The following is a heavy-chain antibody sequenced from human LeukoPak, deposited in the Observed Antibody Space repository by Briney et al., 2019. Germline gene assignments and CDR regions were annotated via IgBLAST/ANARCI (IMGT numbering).Heavy chain of an antibody. D-gene: IGHD3-10*01. CDR1: GFTFSSYG. Sequence: GGSLRLSCAASGFTFSSYGMHWVRQAPGKGLEWVAVISYDGSNKYYADSVKGRFTISRDNSKNTLYLQMNSLRAEDTAVYYCAKEFVRYYYGSGSYPSDYWGQGTLVTVSS. J-gene: IGHJ4*02. CDR2: ISYDGSNK. CDR3: AKEFVRYYYGSGSYPSDY. V-gene: IGHV3-30*18.